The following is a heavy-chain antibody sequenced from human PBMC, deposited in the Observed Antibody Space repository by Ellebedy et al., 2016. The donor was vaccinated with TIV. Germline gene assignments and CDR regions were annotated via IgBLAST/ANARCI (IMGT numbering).Heavy chain of an antibody. CDR2: IYSGGST. V-gene: IGHV3-53*01. CDR3: AKSPRGYCTNGVCFMADY. D-gene: IGHD2-8*01. J-gene: IGHJ4*02. CDR1: GVTVSGNY. Sequence: GESLKISXAGSGVTVSGNYMSWVRQAPGKGLEWVSVIYSGGSTYYADSVKGRFTISRDNSKNTLYLQMNSLRAEDTAVYYCAKSPRGYCTNGVCFMADYWGQGTLVTVSS.